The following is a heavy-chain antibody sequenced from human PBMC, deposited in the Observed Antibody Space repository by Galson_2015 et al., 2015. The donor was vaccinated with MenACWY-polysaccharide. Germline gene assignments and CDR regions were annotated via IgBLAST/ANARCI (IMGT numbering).Heavy chain of an antibody. CDR3: ARAKGGAATVLDYYMDV. CDR2: IWYDGSNK. CDR1: EFTFNYYG. D-gene: IGHD3-16*01. V-gene: IGHV3-33*01. J-gene: IGHJ6*03. Sequence: LRLSCAASEFTFNYYGMQWVRQAPGKGLEWVALIWYDGSNKYYADSVKGRFTISRDNSKNTLYLHMNSLRAEDMAVYYCARAKGGAATVLDYYMDVWGKGTTVTVSS.